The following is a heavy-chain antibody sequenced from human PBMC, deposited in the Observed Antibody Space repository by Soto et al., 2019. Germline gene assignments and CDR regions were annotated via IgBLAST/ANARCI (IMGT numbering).Heavy chain of an antibody. CDR2: IIPIFGTA. J-gene: IGHJ5*02. Sequence: ASVKVPCKASEGTFSSYAISWVRQAPGQGLEWMGGIIPIFGTANYAQKFQGRVTITADESTSTAYMELSSLRSEDTAVYYCARDGTDGGFDPWGQGTLVTVSS. CDR1: EGTFSSYA. V-gene: IGHV1-69*13. D-gene: IGHD4-17*01. CDR3: ARDGTDGGFDP.